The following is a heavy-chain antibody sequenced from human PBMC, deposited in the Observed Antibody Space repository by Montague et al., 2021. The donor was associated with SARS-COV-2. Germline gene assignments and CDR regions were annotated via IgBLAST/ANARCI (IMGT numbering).Heavy chain of an antibody. Sequence: SLRLSCAASGFTFSSYGMHWARQAPGKGLEWVAVIWYDGSNKYYADSVKGRFTISRDNSKNTLYLQMNSLGAEDTAVYYCARILSYYYGMDVWGQGTTVTVSS. CDR2: IWYDGSNK. J-gene: IGHJ6*02. V-gene: IGHV3-33*01. CDR1: GFTFSSYG. D-gene: IGHD2-15*01. CDR3: ARILSYYYGMDV.